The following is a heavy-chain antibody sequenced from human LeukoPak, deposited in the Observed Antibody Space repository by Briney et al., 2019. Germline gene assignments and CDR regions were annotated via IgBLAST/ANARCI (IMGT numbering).Heavy chain of an antibody. CDR2: IWYDGSNK. D-gene: IGHD6-19*01. CDR3: ARDPTTVAGTTGFDY. Sequence: GGSLRLSCAASGFTFSSYSMNWVRQAPGKGLEWVAVIWYDGSNKYYADSVKGRFTISRDNSKNTLYLQMNSLRAEDTAVYYCARDPTTVAGTTGFDYWGQGTLVTVSS. CDR1: GFTFSSYS. J-gene: IGHJ4*02. V-gene: IGHV3-33*08.